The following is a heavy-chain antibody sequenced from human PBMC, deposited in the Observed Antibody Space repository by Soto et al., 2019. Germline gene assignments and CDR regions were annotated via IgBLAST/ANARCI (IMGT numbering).Heavy chain of an antibody. CDR2: ISAYNGNT. V-gene: IGHV1-69*10. J-gene: IGHJ4*02. D-gene: IGHD5-12*01. CDR3: VRDSPIGSTFSGYDGIDY. CDR1: GGTFSSYA. Sequence: GASVKVSCKASGGTFSSYAISWVRQAPGQGLEWMGWISAYNGNTNYAQKFQGRVTITADKSTGTAYMELNSLRSEDTAVYYCVRDSPIGSTFSGYDGIDYWGQGTQVTVSS.